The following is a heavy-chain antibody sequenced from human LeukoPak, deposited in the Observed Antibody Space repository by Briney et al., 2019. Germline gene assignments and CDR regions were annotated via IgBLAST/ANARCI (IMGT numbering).Heavy chain of an antibody. CDR2: ISASGGST. J-gene: IGHJ6*02. D-gene: IGHD6-13*01. CDR3: ARNGQQLAPYYYYYGMDV. V-gene: IGHV3-23*01. CDR1: GFTFSSYS. Sequence: GGSLRLSCAASGFTFSSYSMSWVRQAPGKGLEWVSAISASGGSTYYADSVKGRFTISRDNSKNTLYLQMNSLRAEDTAVYYCARNGQQLAPYYYYYGMDVWGQGTTVTVSS.